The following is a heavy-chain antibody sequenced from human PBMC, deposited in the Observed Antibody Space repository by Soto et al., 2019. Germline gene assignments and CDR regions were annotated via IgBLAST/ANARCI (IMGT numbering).Heavy chain of an antibody. Sequence: GGSLRLSCAASGFTFDDYAMHWVRQAPGKGLEWVSGISWNSDNIVYADSVKGRFTISRDNAKNSLYLQMNSLRAEDTALYYCAKDLYSNYGDAFDIWGQGTMVTVSS. V-gene: IGHV3-9*01. J-gene: IGHJ3*02. CDR3: AKDLYSNYGDAFDI. CDR2: ISWNSDNI. D-gene: IGHD4-4*01. CDR1: GFTFDDYA.